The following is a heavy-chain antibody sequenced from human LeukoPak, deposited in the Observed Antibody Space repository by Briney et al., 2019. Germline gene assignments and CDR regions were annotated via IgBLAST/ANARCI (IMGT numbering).Heavy chain of an antibody. Sequence: ASVQVSCKASLGTFSSYAISWLRQAPGQGLEWMGRIIPIFGTANYAQKFQGRVTITADKSTSTAYMELSSLRSEDTAVYYCARGREGVRTHFPFDPWGQGTLVTVSS. D-gene: IGHD3-3*02. CDR2: IIPIFGTA. V-gene: IGHV1-69*06. CDR1: LGTFSSYA. J-gene: IGHJ5*02. CDR3: ARGREGVRTHFPFDP.